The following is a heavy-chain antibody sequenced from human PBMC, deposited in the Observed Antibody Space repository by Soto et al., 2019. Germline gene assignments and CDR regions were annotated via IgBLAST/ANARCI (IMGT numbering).Heavy chain of an antibody. J-gene: IGHJ4*02. V-gene: IGHV1-18*01. D-gene: IGHD1-1*01. CDR3: ARGRYGDY. Sequence: QVHLVQSGAEVKKPGASVKVSCKASGYTFTSYGITWVRQAPGQGLEWMGWISAHNGNTDYAQKLQGRVIVTRDTSTSTAYRGLRSLRSDDTAVYYCARGRYGDYGGQGALVTVSS. CDR1: GYTFTSYG. CDR2: ISAHNGNT.